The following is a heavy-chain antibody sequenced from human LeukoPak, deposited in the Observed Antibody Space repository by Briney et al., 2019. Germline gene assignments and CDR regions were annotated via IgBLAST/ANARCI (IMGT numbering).Heavy chain of an antibody. CDR2: ISAYNGNT. D-gene: IGHD3-10*01. J-gene: IGHJ3*02. CDR1: GYTFTTYA. V-gene: IGHV1-18*01. Sequence: ASVKVSCKASGYTFTTYAMNWVRQAPGQGLEWMGWISAYNGNTNYAQKLQGRVTMTTDTSTSTAYMELRSLRSDDTAVYYCARGWFGEYGGAFDIWGQGTMVTVSS. CDR3: ARGWFGEYGGAFDI.